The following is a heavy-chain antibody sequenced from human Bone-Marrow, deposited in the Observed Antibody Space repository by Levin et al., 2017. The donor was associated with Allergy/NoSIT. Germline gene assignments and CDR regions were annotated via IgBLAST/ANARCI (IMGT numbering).Heavy chain of an antibody. Sequence: ASVKVSCKASGYTFTGYYMHWVRQAPGQGLEWMGWINPNSGGTNYAQKFQGRVTMTRDTSISTAYMELSRLRSDDTAVYYCARDRTETYYDFWSGYSYYYYGMDVWGQGTTVTVSS. CDR1: GYTFTGYY. CDR3: ARDRTETYYDFWSGYSYYYYGMDV. J-gene: IGHJ6*02. CDR2: INPNSGGT. V-gene: IGHV1-2*02. D-gene: IGHD3-3*01.